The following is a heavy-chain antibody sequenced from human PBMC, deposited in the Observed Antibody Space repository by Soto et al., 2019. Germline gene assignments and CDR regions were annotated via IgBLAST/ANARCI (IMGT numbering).Heavy chain of an antibody. D-gene: IGHD5-12*01. CDR2: INHSGST. CDR3: ARFPPLVATIHTKYDMDV. Sequence: SETLSLTCAVYGGSFSGYYWSWIRQPPGKGLEWIGEINHSGSTNYNPSLKSRVTISVDTSKNQFSLKLSSVTAADTAVYYCARFPPLVATIHTKYDMDVWGKGTTVTVSS. J-gene: IGHJ6*03. V-gene: IGHV4-34*01. CDR1: GGSFSGYY.